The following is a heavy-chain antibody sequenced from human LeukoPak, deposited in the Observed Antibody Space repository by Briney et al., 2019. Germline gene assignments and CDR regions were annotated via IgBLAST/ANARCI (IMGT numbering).Heavy chain of an antibody. CDR1: GFTFYNYG. D-gene: IGHD2-21*01. CDR3: AKDPYRVVVATGNYLDP. V-gene: IGHV3-30*18. J-gene: IGHJ5*02. Sequence: GGSLRLSCAASGFTFYNYGMHWVRQAPGKGLEWVAVISHDGSNIHYGDSVKGRFTISRDNSKNTLYLQMNSLRVEDTAVYYCAKDPYRVVVATGNYLDPWGQGALVTVSA. CDR2: ISHDGSNI.